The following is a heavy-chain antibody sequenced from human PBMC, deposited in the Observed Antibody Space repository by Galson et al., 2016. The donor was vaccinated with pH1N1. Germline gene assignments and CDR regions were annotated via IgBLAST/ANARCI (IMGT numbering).Heavy chain of an antibody. CDR1: GGSLSGYF. Sequence: ETLSLTCDGGSLSGYFWSWIRQPPGKGLEWIGEINPSGRSNYSPSLESRVTMSVDTSKNQISLQLSPVTAADTAVYYCARGRFGGGAYWGQGTLVTVS. D-gene: IGHD3-10*01. J-gene: IGHJ4*02. CDR2: INPSGRS. V-gene: IGHV4-34*01. CDR3: ARGRFGGGAY.